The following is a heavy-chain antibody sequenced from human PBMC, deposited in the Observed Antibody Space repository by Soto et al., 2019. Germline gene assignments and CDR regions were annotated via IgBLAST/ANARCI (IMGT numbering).Heavy chain of an antibody. CDR2: INPHSGAT. D-gene: IGHD3-10*01. CDR1: GYSFSANY. CDR3: ARAHALGFSNWFGP. Sequence: VASVKVSCKASGYSFSANYIHWVRQAPGQGLEWLGWINPHSGATNYAQKFLGRVTMSADTSASTAYMDLASMKSDDTAVYYCARAHALGFSNWFGPWGRGTLVTVSS. V-gene: IGHV1-2*02. J-gene: IGHJ5*02.